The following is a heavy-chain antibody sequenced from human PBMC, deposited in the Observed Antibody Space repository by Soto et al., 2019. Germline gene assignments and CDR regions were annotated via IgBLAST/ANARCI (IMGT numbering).Heavy chain of an antibody. CDR2: INHSGST. V-gene: IGHV4-34*01. J-gene: IGHJ6*02. CDR3: ARAKGGGANYYYYYGMDV. CDR1: GGSFSGYY. Sequence: SETLSLTCAVYGGSFSGYYWSWIRQPPGKGLEWIGEINHSGSTNYNPSLKSRVTISVDTSKNQFSLKLSSVTAADTAVYYCARAKGGGANYYYYYGMDVWGQGTTVTAP. D-gene: IGHD3-16*01.